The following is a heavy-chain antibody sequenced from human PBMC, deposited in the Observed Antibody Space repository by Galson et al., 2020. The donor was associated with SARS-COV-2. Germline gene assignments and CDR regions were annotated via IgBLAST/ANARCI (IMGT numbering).Heavy chain of an antibody. D-gene: IGHD3-10*01. CDR2: ISSSGSTI. V-gene: IGHV3-11*01. Sequence: GESMKLSCAASGFTFSDYYMSWIRQAPGKGLEWVSYISSSGSTIYYADSVKGRFTISRDNAENSLYLQMNSLRAEDTAVYYCARDLWPYGAGSDYNWVRWFDPWGQGTLVTVSS. CDR3: ARDLWPYGAGSDYNWVRWFDP. J-gene: IGHJ5*02. CDR1: GFTFSDYY.